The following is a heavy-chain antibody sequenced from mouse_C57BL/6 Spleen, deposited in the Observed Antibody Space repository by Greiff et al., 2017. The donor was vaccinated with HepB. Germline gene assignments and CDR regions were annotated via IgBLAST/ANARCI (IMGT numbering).Heavy chain of an antibody. D-gene: IGHD2-3*01. CDR3: AVDGYYDYAMDY. CDR1: GYTFTSYW. Sequence: VQLQQPGAELVRPGSSVKLSCKASGYTFTSYWMDWVKQRPGQGLEWIGNIYPSDSETHYNQKFKDKATLTVDKSSSTAYMQLSSLTSEDSAVYYCAVDGYYDYAMDYWGQGTSVTVSS. CDR2: IYPSDSET. V-gene: IGHV1-61*01. J-gene: IGHJ4*01.